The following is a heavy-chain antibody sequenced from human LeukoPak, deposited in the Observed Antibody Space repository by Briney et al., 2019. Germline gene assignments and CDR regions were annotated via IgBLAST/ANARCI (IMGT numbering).Heavy chain of an antibody. J-gene: IGHJ4*02. Sequence: SETLSLTCAVYGGSFSGYYWSWIRQPPGKGLEWIGEINHSGSTNYNPSLKSRVTISVDTSKNQFSLKLSSVTAAGTAVYYCARGIAVAGTYVYWGQGTLVTVSS. CDR2: INHSGST. D-gene: IGHD6-19*01. CDR1: GGSFSGYY. V-gene: IGHV4-34*01. CDR3: ARGIAVAGTYVY.